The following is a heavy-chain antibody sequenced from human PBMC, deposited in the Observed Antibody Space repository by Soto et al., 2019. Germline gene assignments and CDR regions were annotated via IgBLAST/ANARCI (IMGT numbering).Heavy chain of an antibody. CDR1: GFTFGSYA. CDR2: ISGCGGST. CDR3: AKDDSSGSLDY. V-gene: IGHV3-23*01. J-gene: IGHJ4*02. Sequence: GGSLRLSCAASGFTFGSYAMSGVLQAPGKGLEWVSAISGCGGSTYYADSVKGRFTMSRDNSKNPLYLQMNSLRAEDTAVYYCAKDDSSGSLDYWGQGTLVTVSS. D-gene: IGHD3-22*01.